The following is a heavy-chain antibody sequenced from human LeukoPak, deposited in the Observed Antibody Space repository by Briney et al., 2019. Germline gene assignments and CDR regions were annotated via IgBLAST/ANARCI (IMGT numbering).Heavy chain of an antibody. CDR3: ARPTGGYSYEDAFDI. CDR2: ISSSSSYI. CDR1: GFTFGSYS. D-gene: IGHD5-18*01. J-gene: IGHJ3*02. V-gene: IGHV3-21*01. Sequence: AGGSLRLSCAASGFTFGSYSMNWVRQAPGKGLEWVSSISSSSSYIYYADSVKGRFTISRDNAKNSLYLQMNSLRAEDTAVYYCARPTGGYSYEDAFDIWGQGTMVTVSS.